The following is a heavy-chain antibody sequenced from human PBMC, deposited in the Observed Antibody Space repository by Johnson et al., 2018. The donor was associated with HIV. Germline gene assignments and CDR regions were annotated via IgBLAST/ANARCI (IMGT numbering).Heavy chain of an antibody. CDR3: ALEAVRSTDAFDI. CDR1: GFTFDDYA. J-gene: IGHJ3*02. Sequence: VQLVESGGGLVQPGRSLRLSCAASGFTFDDYAMHWVRQAPGKGLEWVSGISWNSGSIGYADSVKGRFTISRDNAKNSLYLQTNSLRVEDTAVYYCALEAVRSTDAFDIWGQGTMVIVSS. V-gene: IGHV3-9*01. CDR2: ISWNSGSI. D-gene: IGHD3-10*01.